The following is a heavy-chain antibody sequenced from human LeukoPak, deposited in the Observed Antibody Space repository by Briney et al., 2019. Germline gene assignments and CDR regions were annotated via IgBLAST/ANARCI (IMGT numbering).Heavy chain of an antibody. CDR3: ASSHSSGWDEYFFDY. Sequence: ASVKVSCKASGYTFTSYGISWVRQAPGQGLEWMGWISAYNGNTNYAQKPQGRVTMTTDTSTSTAYMELRSLRSDDTAVYYCASSHSSGWDEYFFDYWGQGTLVTVSS. D-gene: IGHD6-19*01. CDR2: ISAYNGNT. J-gene: IGHJ4*02. V-gene: IGHV1-18*01. CDR1: GYTFTSYG.